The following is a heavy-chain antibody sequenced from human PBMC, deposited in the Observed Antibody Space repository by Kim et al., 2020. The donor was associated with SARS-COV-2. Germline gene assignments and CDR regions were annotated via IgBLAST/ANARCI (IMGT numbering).Heavy chain of an antibody. CDR2: ISWNSGSI. CDR3: AKDMGYSYGIYYFDY. D-gene: IGHD5-18*01. V-gene: IGHV3-9*01. CDR1: GFTFGDYA. Sequence: LSLTCAASGFTFGDYAMHWVRQAPGKGLEWVSGISWNSGSIGYADSVKGRFTISRDNAKNSLYLQMNSLRAEDTALYYCAKDMGYSYGIYYFDYWGQGTLVTVSS. J-gene: IGHJ4*02.